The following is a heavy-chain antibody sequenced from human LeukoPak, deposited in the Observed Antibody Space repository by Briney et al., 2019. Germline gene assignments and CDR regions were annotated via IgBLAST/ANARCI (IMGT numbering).Heavy chain of an antibody. CDR1: GFTFNHYW. D-gene: IGHD2-15*01. CDR2: IDQDGREK. CDR3: ARWGPHCSDSTCDRYFYGMDV. J-gene: IGHJ6*02. V-gene: IGHV3-7*04. Sequence: PGGSLRVSCVTSGFTFNHYWMSWVRQAPGKGLEWVANIDQDGREKYYMDSLKGRFTVSRDNAKNSLHLQMNSLRPEDTAIYYCARWGPHCSDSTCDRYFYGMDVWGQGTTVTVSS.